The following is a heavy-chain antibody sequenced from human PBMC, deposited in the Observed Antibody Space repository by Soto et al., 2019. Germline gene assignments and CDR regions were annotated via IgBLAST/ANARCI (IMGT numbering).Heavy chain of an antibody. CDR2: INDGNGNT. CDR1: GYTFTGYT. J-gene: IGHJ4*02. CDR3: ARGDFVYYFDY. V-gene: IGHV1-3*01. D-gene: IGHD3-3*01. Sequence: ASVKVSCKASGYTFTGYTIHWVRQAPGQRLEWMGWINDGNGNTKYSEKFQGRVTISRDTSANTAYMDLSSLRYEDTAVYYCARGDFVYYFDYWGQGTLVTVSS.